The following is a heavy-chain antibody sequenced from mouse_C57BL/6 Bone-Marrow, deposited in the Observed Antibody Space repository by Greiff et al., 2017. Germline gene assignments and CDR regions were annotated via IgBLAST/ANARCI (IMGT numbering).Heavy chain of an antibody. D-gene: IGHD1-1*01. CDR2: IDPENGDT. CDR1: GFNIKDDY. Sequence: VQLQQSGAELVRPGASVKLSCTASGFNIKDDYMHWVKQRPEQGLEWIGWIDPENGDTEYASKFQGKATIPADTSSNTAYLQLSSLTSEDTAVYYCTFITTVVATNCDYWGQGTTLTVSS. J-gene: IGHJ2*01. V-gene: IGHV14-4*01. CDR3: TFITTVVATNCDY.